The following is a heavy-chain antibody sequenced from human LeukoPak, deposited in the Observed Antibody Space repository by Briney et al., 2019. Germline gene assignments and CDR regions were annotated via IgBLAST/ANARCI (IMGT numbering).Heavy chain of an antibody. J-gene: IGHJ4*02. V-gene: IGHV3-74*01. CDR2: INCDGCTT. D-gene: IGHD6-19*01. Sequence: PGGSLRLSCAASGFTFSSYWMHWVRQAPGKGLVWVSRINCDGCTTSYADSVMGRFTISRDNAKNTLYLQMNSLRAEDTAVYYCARVIYSGWEGELSDWGQGTLVTVSS. CDR1: GFTFSSYW. CDR3: ARVIYSGWEGELSD.